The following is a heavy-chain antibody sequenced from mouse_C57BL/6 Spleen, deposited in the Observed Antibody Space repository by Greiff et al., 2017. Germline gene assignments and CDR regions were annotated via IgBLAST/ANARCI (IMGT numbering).Heavy chain of an antibody. CDR1: GFTFSSYG. CDR2: ISSGGSYT. D-gene: IGHD2-5*01. V-gene: IGHV5-6*01. Sequence: EVKLVESGGDLVKPGGSLKLSCAASGFTFSSYGMSWVRQTPDKRLEWVATISSGGSYTYYPDSVKGRFTISRDNAKNTLYLQMSSLKSEDTAMYYCARVVTTSYYAMDYWGQGTSVTVSS. J-gene: IGHJ4*01. CDR3: ARVVTTSYYAMDY.